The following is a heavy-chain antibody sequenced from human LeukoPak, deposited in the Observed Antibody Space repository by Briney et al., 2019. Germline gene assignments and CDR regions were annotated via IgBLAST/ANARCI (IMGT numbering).Heavy chain of an antibody. V-gene: IGHV4-61*08. Sequence: PSETLSLTCTVSGGSISSGDYYWSWIRQPPGKGLEWIGYIYYSGSTNYNPSLKSRVTISVDTSNNQFSLRLSSVTAADTAVYYCARDPFGSNAFDIWGQGTVVAVSS. CDR2: IYYSGST. CDR1: GGSISSGDYY. J-gene: IGHJ3*02. CDR3: ARDPFGSNAFDI. D-gene: IGHD3-10*01.